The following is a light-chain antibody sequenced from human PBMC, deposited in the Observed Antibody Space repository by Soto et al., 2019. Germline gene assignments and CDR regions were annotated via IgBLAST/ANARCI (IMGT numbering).Light chain of an antibody. V-gene: IGKV3-11*01. CDR1: QTVNNY. Sequence: ETVLTQSPAPLSLSPGESATLSCRTSQTVNNYVAWYQQRHGQPPRLLIHDASKRATGVPARLSGSGSGTDFTRTISSIEPEDSAVYYCQQRSNSLTFCGGTKVEIK. J-gene: IGKJ4*02. CDR3: QQRSNSLT. CDR2: DAS.